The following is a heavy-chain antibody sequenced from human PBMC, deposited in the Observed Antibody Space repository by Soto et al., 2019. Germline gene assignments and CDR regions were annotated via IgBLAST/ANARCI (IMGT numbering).Heavy chain of an antibody. D-gene: IGHD1-20*01. CDR3: ARGNNWSLF. J-gene: IGHJ4*02. Sequence: PSETLSLTCLVSGGSINDAFWNWIRHTPGKGLQWVGYFYSTVYVAYNHSLEDRATISMYKSRNQVSLRMTSVIAEDTATYYCARGNNWSLFWGKGIPVSVSA. CDR2: FYSTVYV. CDR1: GGSINDAF. V-gene: IGHV4-4*08.